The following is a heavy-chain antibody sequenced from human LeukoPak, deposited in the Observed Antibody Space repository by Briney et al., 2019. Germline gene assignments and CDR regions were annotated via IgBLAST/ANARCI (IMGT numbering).Heavy chain of an antibody. V-gene: IGHV1-69*06. CDR1: GGTFSSYA. J-gene: IGHJ6*04. CDR3: ARVPDFDYYYYGMDV. Sequence: KVSCKGSGGTFSSYAISWVRQAPGQGLEWMGGIIPIFGTANYAQKFQGRVTITADKSTSTAYMELSSLRSEDTAVYYCARVPDFDYYYYGMDVWGKGTTVTVSS. D-gene: IGHD2-21*02. CDR2: IIPIFGTA.